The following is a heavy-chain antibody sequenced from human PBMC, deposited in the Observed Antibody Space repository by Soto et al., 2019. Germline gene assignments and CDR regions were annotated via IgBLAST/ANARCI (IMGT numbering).Heavy chain of an antibody. J-gene: IGHJ4*02. CDR1: GITVTSNY. CDR2: IFPDGST. Sequence: EVQLMESGGGLVQPGGSLRISCTVSGITVTSNYMNWVRQAPGKGLEWVSVIFPDGSTYYTDSVRDRFTISRDNSKNTVYLQMNSLRAEDTAVYFCARRALPHAFVDYWGQGTLVTVSS. CDR3: ARRALPHAFVDY. D-gene: IGHD2-15*01. V-gene: IGHV3-66*01.